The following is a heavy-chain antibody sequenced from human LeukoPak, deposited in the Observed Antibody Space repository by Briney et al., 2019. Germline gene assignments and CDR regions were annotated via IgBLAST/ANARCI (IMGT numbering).Heavy chain of an antibody. CDR2: IYYAGSS. D-gene: IGHD2/OR15-2a*01. CDR1: DVSIKNYY. CDR3: ARQAVIIPTGMEGPWFDP. Sequence: SETLSLTCTVSDVSIKNYYWSWIRQPPGKGLEWIANIYYAGSSNYNPSLKSRVSVSIDAPKNQLSLKLTSVTAADTAIYYCARQAVIIPTGMEGPWFDPWGQGTLVTVSS. J-gene: IGHJ5*02. V-gene: IGHV4-59*08.